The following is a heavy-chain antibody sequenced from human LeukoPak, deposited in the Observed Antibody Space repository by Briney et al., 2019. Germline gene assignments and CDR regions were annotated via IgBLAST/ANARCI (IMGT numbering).Heavy chain of an antibody. V-gene: IGHV3-21*01. CDR2: ISSSSSYI. D-gene: IGHD3-9*01. CDR3: ARDDYDILTGYDYYYYYGMDV. CDR1: GFTFSSYS. Sequence: GGSLRLSCAASGFTFSSYSMNWVRQAPGKGLEWVSSISSSSSYIYYADSVKGRFTISRDNAKNSLYLQMNSLRAEDTAVYYCARDDYDILTGYDYYYYYGMDVWGQGTTVTVSS. J-gene: IGHJ6*02.